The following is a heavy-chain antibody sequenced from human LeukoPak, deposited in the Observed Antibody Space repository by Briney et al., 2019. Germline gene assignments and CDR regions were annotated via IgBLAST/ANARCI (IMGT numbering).Heavy chain of an antibody. CDR1: RYTFTSYD. V-gene: IGHV1-8*01. CDR3: TRGGYSSSWYGDWFDP. CDR2: MNPNSGNT. Sequence: GASVKVSCKASRYTFTSYDINWVRQATGQGLEWMGWMNPNSGNTGYAQKFQGRVTMTRNTSISTAYMELSSLRSEDTAVYYCTRGGYSSSWYGDWFDPWGQGTLVTVSS. J-gene: IGHJ5*02. D-gene: IGHD6-13*01.